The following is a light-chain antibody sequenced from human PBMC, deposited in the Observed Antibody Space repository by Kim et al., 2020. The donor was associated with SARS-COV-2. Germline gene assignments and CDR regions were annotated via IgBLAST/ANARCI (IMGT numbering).Light chain of an antibody. V-gene: IGKV1D-12*01. CDR3: QQANSFPLT. Sequence: GDRVTITCRASQDIGRWLAWYQQKPGRAPNLLISAASTLQSGVPSRFSGSGAGTDFTLTVSSLQAEDCATYYCQQANSFPLTFGGGTKVDIK. CDR1: QDIGRW. J-gene: IGKJ4*01. CDR2: AAS.